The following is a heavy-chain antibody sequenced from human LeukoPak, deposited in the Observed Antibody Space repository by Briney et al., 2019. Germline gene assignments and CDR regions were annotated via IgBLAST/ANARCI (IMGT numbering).Heavy chain of an antibody. Sequence: GGSLRLSCAASGFNLSNNYMSWVRQAPGKGPEWVAVIYNGGVTYYADSVKGRFTISRDDSKNTLYLQMNSLRVDDTAVYYCARDRDYYGSGSPDYWGQGTLVTVSS. D-gene: IGHD3-10*01. CDR1: GFNLSNNY. V-gene: IGHV3-66*01. CDR3: ARDRDYYGSGSPDY. J-gene: IGHJ4*02. CDR2: IYNGGVT.